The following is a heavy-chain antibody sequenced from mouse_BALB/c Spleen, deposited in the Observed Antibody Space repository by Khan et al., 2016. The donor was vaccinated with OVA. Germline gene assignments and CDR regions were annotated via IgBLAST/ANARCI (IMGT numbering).Heavy chain of an antibody. CDR1: GYTFTTAG. CDR2: INTHSGVP. J-gene: IGHJ4*01. V-gene: IGHV9-4*02. CDR3: ARVGAADYRNDGGSMED. D-gene: IGHD2-12*01. Sequence: QIQLVQSGPELKKPGETVRISCKASGYTFTTAGIQWVQKMPGKGLKWIGWINTHSGVPKYAEDFKGRFAFSLEISVNTAYLQITNLKTEDTATYYCARVGAADYRNDGGSMEDWGQGTSVTVSS.